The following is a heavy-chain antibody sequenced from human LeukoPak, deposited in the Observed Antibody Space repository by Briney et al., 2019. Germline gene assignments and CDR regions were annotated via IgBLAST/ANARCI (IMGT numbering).Heavy chain of an antibody. D-gene: IGHD3-10*01. CDR2: IRYDGSNK. V-gene: IGHV3-30*02. J-gene: IGHJ4*02. Sequence: QPGGSLRLSCAASGFTFSSYGMHWVRQAPGKGLEWVAFIRYDGSNKYYADSVKGRFTISRDNSKNTLYLQMNSLRAEDTAVYYCAKGHGSGSYYFDYWGQGTLGTVSS. CDR3: AKGHGSGSYYFDY. CDR1: GFTFSSYG.